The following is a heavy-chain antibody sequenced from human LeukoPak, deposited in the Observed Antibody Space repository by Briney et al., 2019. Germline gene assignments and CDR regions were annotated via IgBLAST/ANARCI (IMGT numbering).Heavy chain of an antibody. Sequence: SETLSLTCTVSGGSISGYYWTWIRQPPGKGLEWVANIYNSGTTNYNPSLQSRLTMSVDTSKNQFSLNLRSVTAADTAVYYCASGNWGSSLDYWGQGTLVTVSS. D-gene: IGHD7-27*01. CDR3: ASGNWGSSLDY. V-gene: IGHV4-59*12. J-gene: IGHJ4*02. CDR1: GGSISGYY. CDR2: IYNSGTT.